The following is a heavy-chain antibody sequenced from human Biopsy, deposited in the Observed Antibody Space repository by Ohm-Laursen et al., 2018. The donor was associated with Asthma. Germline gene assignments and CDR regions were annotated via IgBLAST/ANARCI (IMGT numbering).Heavy chain of an antibody. CDR3: ARDVMEWYLPAFDY. Sequence: SLRLSCTASGFTFRSYAMHWVRQAPGKELEWVAVGGSYYDGGLKYYADSVNGRFTVSRDDSKNTLYLQMNSLRPDDTAVYYCARDVMEWYLPAFDYWGQGTLVTVSS. V-gene: IGHV3-30-3*01. D-gene: IGHD3-3*01. CDR1: GFTFRSYA. CDR2: GGSYYDGGLK. J-gene: IGHJ4*02.